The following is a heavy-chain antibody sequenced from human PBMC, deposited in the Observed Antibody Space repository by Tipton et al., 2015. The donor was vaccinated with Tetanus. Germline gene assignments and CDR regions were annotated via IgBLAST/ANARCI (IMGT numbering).Heavy chain of an antibody. D-gene: IGHD2/OR15-2a*01. J-gene: IGHJ4*02. Sequence: TLSLTFTVSGGSITNGGYYWSWIRQHPGKGLDWIGYISYTGTTYYNPSLKGRVTISMDRSNTQFSLRLDSLTAADTAVYYCARAAGFLGLTHDFWGRGTLVSVSS. CDR1: GGSITNGGYY. CDR2: ISYTGTT. V-gene: IGHV4-30-4*08. CDR3: ARAAGFLGLTHDF.